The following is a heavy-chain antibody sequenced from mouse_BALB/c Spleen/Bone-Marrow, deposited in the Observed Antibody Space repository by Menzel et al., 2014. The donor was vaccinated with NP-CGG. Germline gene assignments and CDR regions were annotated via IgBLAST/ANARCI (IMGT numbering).Heavy chain of an antibody. D-gene: IGHD1-1*01. CDR3: ARWDYGSSPNY. V-gene: IGHV1-82*01. CDR2: IYPGDGDT. CDR1: GYAFSSSW. J-gene: IGHJ2*01. Sequence: QVQLQQPGPELVKPGASVKISCKASGYAFSSSWMNWVKQRPGQGLEWIGRIYPGDGDTNYNGKFKGKAALTADKSSSTAYMQLSSLTSVDSAVYFCARWDYGSSPNYWGQGTTLTVSS.